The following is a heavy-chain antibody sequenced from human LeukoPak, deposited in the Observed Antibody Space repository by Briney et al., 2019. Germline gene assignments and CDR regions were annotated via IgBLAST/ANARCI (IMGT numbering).Heavy chain of an antibody. Sequence: GGSLRLSCAASGFTFSSYWMSWVRQAPGKGLEGVANIKQDGSEKDYVDSVKGRFTISRDNAKNSLYLQMNSLRAEDTGVYYCARVGMAGQLVHYYYYMDVWGKGTTVTVSS. D-gene: IGHD6-6*01. CDR3: ARVGMAGQLVHYYYYMDV. CDR2: IKQDGSEK. CDR1: GFTFSSYW. J-gene: IGHJ6*03. V-gene: IGHV3-7*01.